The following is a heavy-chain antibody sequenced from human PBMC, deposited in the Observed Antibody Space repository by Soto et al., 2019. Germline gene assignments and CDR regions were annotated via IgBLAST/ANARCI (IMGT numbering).Heavy chain of an antibody. CDR2: IYYSGST. V-gene: IGHV4-39*01. J-gene: IGHJ4*02. Sequence: PSETLSLTCTVSGGSISSSSYYWGWIRQPPGKGLEWIGSIYYSGSTYYNPSLKSRVTISVDTSKNQFSLKLSSVTAADTAVYYCARHVKAVAGQRGVDYWGQGTLVTVSS. CDR3: ARHVKAVAGQRGVDY. D-gene: IGHD6-19*01. CDR1: GGSISSSSYY.